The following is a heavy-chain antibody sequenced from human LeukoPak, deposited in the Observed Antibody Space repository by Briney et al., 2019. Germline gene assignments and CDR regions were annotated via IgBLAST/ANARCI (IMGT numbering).Heavy chain of an antibody. CDR1: GFTFSIYG. CDR3: AKRGAEVGETVAPGDY. CDR2: VSRSGGSI. J-gene: IGHJ4*02. V-gene: IGHV3-23*01. Sequence: GGSLRLSCAASGFTFSIYGMGWVRQAPGKGLEWVSSVSRSGGSIYYADSVKGRFTSSRDNSKNTLYLQMNSLRVDDTAVYYCAKRGAEVGETVAPGDYWGQGTLVTVSS. D-gene: IGHD1-26*01.